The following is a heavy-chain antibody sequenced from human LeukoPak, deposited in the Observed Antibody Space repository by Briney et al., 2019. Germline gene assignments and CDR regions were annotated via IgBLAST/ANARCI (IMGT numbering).Heavy chain of an antibody. CDR1: GGTFSSYA. Sequence: SVKVSCKASGGTFSSYAISWVRQAPGQGLEWMGGIIPIFGTANYAQKFQGRVTITADESTSTAYMELSSLRSEDTAVYYCARVDCSSTSCYSNWFDPWGQGTLVTVSS. CDR3: ARVDCSSTSCYSNWFDP. D-gene: IGHD2-2*01. CDR2: IIPIFGTA. J-gene: IGHJ5*02. V-gene: IGHV1-69*13.